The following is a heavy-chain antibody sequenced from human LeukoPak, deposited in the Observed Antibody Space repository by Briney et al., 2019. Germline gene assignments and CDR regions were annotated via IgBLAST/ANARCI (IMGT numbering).Heavy chain of an antibody. CDR3: AREGYYDSSGQIIDY. CDR2: IWYDGSNK. Sequence: PGGSLRLSCAASGFTFSSYGMHWVRQAPGKGLEWVAVIWYDGSNKYYADSVKGRFTISRDNSKNTLYLQMNSLRAEDTAVYYCAREGYYDSSGQIIDYWGQGTLVTVSS. V-gene: IGHV3-33*01. CDR1: GFTFSSYG. J-gene: IGHJ4*02. D-gene: IGHD3-22*01.